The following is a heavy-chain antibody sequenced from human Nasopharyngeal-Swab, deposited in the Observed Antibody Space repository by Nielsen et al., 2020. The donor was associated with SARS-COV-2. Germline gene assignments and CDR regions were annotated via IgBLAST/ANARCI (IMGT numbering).Heavy chain of an antibody. CDR1: GLTFSSYW. D-gene: IGHD4-17*01. J-gene: IGHJ4*02. CDR2: INSDGSST. V-gene: IGHV3-74*01. CDR3: ARCPHYDYGDYEDY. Sequence: GESLKISCAASGLTFSSYWMHWVRQAPGKGPVWVSRINSDGSSTSYADSVKGRFTISRDNAKNTLYLQMNSMRAEDTAVYYCARCPHYDYGDYEDYWGQGTMVTVSS.